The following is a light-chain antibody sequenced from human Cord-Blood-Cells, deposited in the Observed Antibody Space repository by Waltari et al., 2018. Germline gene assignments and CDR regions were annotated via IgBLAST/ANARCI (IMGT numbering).Light chain of an antibody. V-gene: IGLV2-23*01. CDR2: EGS. CDR1: SSDVGRYNL. CDR3: CSYAGSSTLVV. Sequence: QSALTQPASVSGSPGQSITISCTGTSSDVGRYNLISWYQQPPGKAPKLMIYEGSKRPSGVSNRFSGSKSGNTASLTISGLQAEDEADYYCCSYAGSSTLVVFGGGTKLTVL. J-gene: IGLJ2*01.